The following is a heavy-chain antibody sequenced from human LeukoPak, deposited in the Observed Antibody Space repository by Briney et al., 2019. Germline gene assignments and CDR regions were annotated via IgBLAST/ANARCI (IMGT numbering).Heavy chain of an antibody. D-gene: IGHD4/OR15-4a*01. CDR2: IYNSGST. Sequence: SETLSLTCAVSGGSIGDYYWTWIRQPPGKELEWIGYIYNSGSTNYNPSLESRVTISADMSKYQFSLKLSSVTAADTAMYYCARRQKLRGPRAGDALDIWGQGTMVTVSS. J-gene: IGHJ3*02. V-gene: IGHV4-59*08. CDR3: ARRQKLRGPRAGDALDI. CDR1: GGSIGDYY.